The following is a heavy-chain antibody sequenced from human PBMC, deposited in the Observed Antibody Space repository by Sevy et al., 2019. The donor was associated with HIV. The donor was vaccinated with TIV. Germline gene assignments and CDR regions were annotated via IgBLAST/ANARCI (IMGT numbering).Heavy chain of an antibody. CDR1: GFTFNRYW. J-gene: IGHJ6*02. D-gene: IGHD1-26*01. CDR3: ARDCNSATCLWGLDV. Sequence: GGSLRLSCAASGFTFNRYWMSWVRQAPGKGLQWVANIKLDGSEKYYLDSVRGRFTISRDNAKNSLYLQMHSLRAEDTAVYYCARDCNSATCLWGLDVWGLGTTVTVSS. V-gene: IGHV3-7*03. CDR2: IKLDGSEK.